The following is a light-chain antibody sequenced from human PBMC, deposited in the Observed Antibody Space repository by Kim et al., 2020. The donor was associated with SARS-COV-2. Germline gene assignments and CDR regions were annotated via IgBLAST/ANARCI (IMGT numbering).Light chain of an antibody. CDR1: TGGLATIY. CDR3: QSYDGVNHWV. CDR2: FAS. J-gene: IGLJ2*01. V-gene: IGLV6-57*03. Sequence: ISSPRSTGGLATIYAQLYQPRPGSAPTTVLDFASRSPSGAPVRLSGSIDTSSNSAALPISGLKAEDEADYYCQSYDGVNHWVFGGGTKVTVL.